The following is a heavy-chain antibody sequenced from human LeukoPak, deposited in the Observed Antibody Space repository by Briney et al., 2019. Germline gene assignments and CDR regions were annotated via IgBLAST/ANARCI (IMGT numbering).Heavy chain of an antibody. J-gene: IGHJ5*01. V-gene: IGHV3-7*03. CDR1: EFIFSDYW. D-gene: IGHD3-10*01. Sequence: QAGRSLRLSCVASEFIFSDYWMSWVRQAPGKWLEWVANIKQGGREEKYVGSVKGRFAISRDDAKSTLYLQMDSLSGDDTAVYYCARDNGGWFDSWGRGTLVTVSS. CDR3: ARDNGGWFDS. CDR2: IKQGGREE.